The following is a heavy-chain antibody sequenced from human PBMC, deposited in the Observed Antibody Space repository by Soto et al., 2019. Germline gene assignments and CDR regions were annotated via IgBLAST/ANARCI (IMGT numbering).Heavy chain of an antibody. D-gene: IGHD2-21*01. CDR1: GGPFSGYY. V-gene: IGHV4-34*01. Sequence: SETLSLTYTVYGGPFSGYYWTWVRQPPGKGLEWIGEISDSGGTNCNPSLKSRVTISVDTSKNQFSLRLNSVTAADTAVYYCARIKHSTTQYQYFQHWGQGTRVTVSS. CDR3: ARIKHSTTQYQYFQH. J-gene: IGHJ1*01. CDR2: ISDSGGT.